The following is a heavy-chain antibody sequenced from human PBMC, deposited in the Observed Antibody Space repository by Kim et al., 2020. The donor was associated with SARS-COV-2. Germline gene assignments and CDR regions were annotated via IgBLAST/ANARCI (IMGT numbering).Heavy chain of an antibody. Sequence: SETLSLTCTVSGGSISSYYWSWIRQPAGKGLEWIGRIYTSGSTNYNPSLKSRVTMSVDTSKNQFSLKLSSVTAADTAVYYCARSVKGYSSSWYVTTRWGYFDYWGQGTLVTVSS. J-gene: IGHJ4*02. CDR3: ARSVKGYSSSWYVTTRWGYFDY. CDR1: GGSISSYY. CDR2: IYTSGST. D-gene: IGHD6-13*01. V-gene: IGHV4-4*07.